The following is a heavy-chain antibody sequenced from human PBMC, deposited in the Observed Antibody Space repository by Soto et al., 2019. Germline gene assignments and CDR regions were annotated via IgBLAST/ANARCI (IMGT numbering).Heavy chain of an antibody. V-gene: IGHV3-53*02. D-gene: IGHD3-22*01. CDR1: GFSVSSNY. J-gene: IGHJ2*01. CDR3: ARSIVVVIRTLNGYFDL. Sequence: EVQLVETGGGLIQPGGPLRLSCAASGFSVSSNYMSWVRQAPGKGLEWVSVIYSTGSTYYADSVKGRFIISRDNSKNTLYLEMNSLRAEDTAVYYCARSIVVVIRTLNGYFDLWGRGTLVTVSS. CDR2: IYSTGST.